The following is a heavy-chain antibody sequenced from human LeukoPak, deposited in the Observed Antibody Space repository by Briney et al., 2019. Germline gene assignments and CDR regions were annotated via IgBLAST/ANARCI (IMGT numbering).Heavy chain of an antibody. Sequence: GGSLRLSCAASGFTFSSYAMSWVRQAPGKGLGWVSAISESGGFTRHADSVRGRFTISRDNSKNTLYLQMSSLRAEDTAVYSCARESSGGQYFFDHWGQGTLVTVSS. J-gene: IGHJ4*02. CDR2: ISESGGFT. CDR1: GFTFSSYA. D-gene: IGHD3-10*01. CDR3: ARESSGGQYFFDH. V-gene: IGHV3-23*01.